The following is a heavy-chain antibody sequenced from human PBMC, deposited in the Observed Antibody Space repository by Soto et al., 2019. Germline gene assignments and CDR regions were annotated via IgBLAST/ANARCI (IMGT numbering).Heavy chain of an antibody. J-gene: IGHJ4*02. V-gene: IGHV1-69*02. CDR3: ATSYGSGSRPFDS. CDR2: IIPMVGMS. Sequence: ASVKVSCKASGDTFNFYTFSWVRHAPGQGLEWMGRIIPMVGMSNYAQKFQGRVTIIADRSTNTTYMQLSSLRSEDTALYYCATSYGSGSRPFDSWGQGTPVTVSS. CDR1: GDTFNFYT. D-gene: IGHD3-10*01.